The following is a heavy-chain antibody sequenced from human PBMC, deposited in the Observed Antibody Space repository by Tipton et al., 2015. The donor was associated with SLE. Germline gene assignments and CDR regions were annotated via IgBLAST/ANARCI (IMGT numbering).Heavy chain of an antibody. J-gene: IGHJ4*02. CDR3: ARSITIFGVSLGY. D-gene: IGHD3-3*01. Sequence: TLSLTCTVSGGSISSYYWSWIRQPPGKGLEWIGYIYYSGSTNYNPSLKSRVTISVDTSKNQFSLKLSSVTAAGTAVYYCARSITIFGVSLGYWGQGTLVTVSS. CDR1: GGSISSYY. CDR2: IYYSGST. V-gene: IGHV4-59*01.